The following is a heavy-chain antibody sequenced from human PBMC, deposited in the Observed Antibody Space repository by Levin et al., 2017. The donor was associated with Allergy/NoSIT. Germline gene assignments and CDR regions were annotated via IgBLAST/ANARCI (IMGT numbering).Heavy chain of an antibody. CDR2: ISWNSGSI. D-gene: IGHD3-10*01. Sequence: PGGSLRLSCAASGFTFDDYAMHWVRQAPGKGLEWVSGISWNSGSIGYADSVKGRFTISRDNAKNSLYLQMNSLRTEDTALYYCARDNIGIPDAVDIWGQGTMVIVSS. J-gene: IGHJ3*02. CDR3: ARDNIGIPDAVDI. V-gene: IGHV3-9*01. CDR1: GFTFDDYA.